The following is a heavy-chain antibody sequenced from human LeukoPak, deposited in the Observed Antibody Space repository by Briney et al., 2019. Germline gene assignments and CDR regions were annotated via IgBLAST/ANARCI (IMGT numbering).Heavy chain of an antibody. CDR1: GGTFSSYA. J-gene: IGHJ5*02. D-gene: IGHD3-16*02. CDR2: IIPIFGTA. CDR3: ARDQDYDYVWGSYRYSWFDP. V-gene: IGHV1-69*06. Sequence: GASVKVSCKASGGTFSSYAISWVRQAPGQGLEWMGGIIPIFGTANYAQKFQGRVTITADKSTSAAYMELSSLRSEDTAVYYCARDQDYDYVWGSYRYSWFDPWGQGTLVTVSS.